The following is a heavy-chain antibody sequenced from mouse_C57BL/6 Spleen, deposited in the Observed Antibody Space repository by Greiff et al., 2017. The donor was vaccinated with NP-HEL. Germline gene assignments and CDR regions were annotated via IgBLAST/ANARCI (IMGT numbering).Heavy chain of an antibody. V-gene: IGHV14-4*01. J-gene: IGHJ3*01. CDR3: TTGYYGSSPVAY. Sequence: EVQRVESGAELVRPGASVKLSCTASGFNIKDDYMHWVKQRPEQGLEWIGWIDPENGDTEYASKFQGKATITADTSSNTAYLQLSSLTSEDTAVYYCTTGYYGSSPVAYWGQGTLVTVSA. D-gene: IGHD1-1*01. CDR2: IDPENGDT. CDR1: GFNIKDDY.